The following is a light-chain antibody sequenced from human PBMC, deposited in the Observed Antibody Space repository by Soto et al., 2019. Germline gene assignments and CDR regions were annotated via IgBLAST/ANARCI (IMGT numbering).Light chain of an antibody. J-gene: IGLJ2*01. CDR1: SSNIGAGYD. CDR3: QSYDSSLSGSV. Sequence: QSVLTQPPSVSGAPGQRVTISCTGSSSNIGAGYDVHWYQQLPGTAPKLLIYGNSNRPSGVPDRFSSSKSGTSASLALTGLQAEDEADYYCQSYDSSLSGSVFGGGTKLTVL. V-gene: IGLV1-40*01. CDR2: GNS.